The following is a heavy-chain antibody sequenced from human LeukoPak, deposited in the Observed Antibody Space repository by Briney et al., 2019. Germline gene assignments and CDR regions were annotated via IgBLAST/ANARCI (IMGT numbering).Heavy chain of an antibody. CDR1: DGSMKSYH. CDR3: ARAEGTVNVFDI. Sequence: SETLSLTCSVSDGSMKSYHWSWIRQPAGKGLEWIGRTYTSGSTDYNPSLMSRVTMSVDTSKNQFSLKLRSMTAADTAVYYCARAEGTVNVFDIWGQGTIVTVSS. D-gene: IGHD1-1*01. V-gene: IGHV4-4*07. CDR2: TYTSGST. J-gene: IGHJ3*02.